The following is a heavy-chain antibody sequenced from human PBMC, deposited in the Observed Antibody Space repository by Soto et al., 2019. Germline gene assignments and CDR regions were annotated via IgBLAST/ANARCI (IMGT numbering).Heavy chain of an antibody. CDR3: ARDKVARRLYYYGMDV. Sequence: PGGSLRLSCAASGFTFSSYGMHWVRQAPGKGLEWVAVIWYDGSNKYYADSVKGRFTISRDNSKNTLYLQMNSLRAEDTAVYYCARDKVARRLYYYGMDVWGQGTTVTVSS. CDR2: IWYDGSNK. J-gene: IGHJ6*02. D-gene: IGHD6-6*01. CDR1: GFTFSSYG. V-gene: IGHV3-33*01.